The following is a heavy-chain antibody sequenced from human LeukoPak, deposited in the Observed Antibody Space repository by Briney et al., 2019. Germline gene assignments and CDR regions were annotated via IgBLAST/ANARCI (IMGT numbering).Heavy chain of an antibody. CDR1: GGTFSSYA. Sequence: SVKVSCKASGGTFSSYAISWVRQAPGQGLEWMGEIIPIFGTANYAQKFQGRVTITADESTSTAYMELSSLRSEDTAVYYCARSSYDILTGYYLNWFDPWGQGTLVTVSS. D-gene: IGHD3-9*01. CDR2: IIPIFGTA. J-gene: IGHJ5*02. CDR3: ARSSYDILTGYYLNWFDP. V-gene: IGHV1-69*13.